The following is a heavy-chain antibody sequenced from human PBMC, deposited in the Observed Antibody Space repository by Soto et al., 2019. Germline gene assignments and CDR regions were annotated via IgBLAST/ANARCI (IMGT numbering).Heavy chain of an antibody. Sequence: QVQLVQSGAEVKKPGSSVTVSCKASGGTFSSYAFSWVRQAPGQGLEWMGGIIPIFGTANYAQKFQGRVTITADESTSTAYMELSSLRSEDTAVYYCARISEISSLGGENWFDPWGQGTLVTVSS. CDR3: ARISEISSLGGENWFDP. D-gene: IGHD6-6*01. CDR2: IIPIFGTA. J-gene: IGHJ5*02. V-gene: IGHV1-69*01. CDR1: GGTFSSYA.